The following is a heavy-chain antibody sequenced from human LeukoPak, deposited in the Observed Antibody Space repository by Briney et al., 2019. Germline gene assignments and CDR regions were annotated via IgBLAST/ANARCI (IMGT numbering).Heavy chain of an antibody. J-gene: IGHJ5*02. CDR3: ASSFIVVVPAAIRDNWFDP. CDR2: IYYSGST. Sequence: SETLSLTCDVSGGSVTSTNWWTWVRQPPGKGLEWIGSIYYSGSTYYNPSLKSRVTISVDTSKNQFSLKLSSVTAADTAVYYCASSFIVVVPAAIRDNWFDPWGQGTLVTVSS. CDR1: GGSVTSTNW. D-gene: IGHD2-2*01. V-gene: IGHV4-4*02.